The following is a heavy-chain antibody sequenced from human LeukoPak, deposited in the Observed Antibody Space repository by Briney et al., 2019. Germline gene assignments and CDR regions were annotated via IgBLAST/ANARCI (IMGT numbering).Heavy chain of an antibody. J-gene: IGHJ6*03. CDR2: ISSSGSTI. V-gene: IGHV3-11*04. CDR1: GFTFSDYY. CDR3: AKAPNYNDESYYPYYMDF. D-gene: IGHD3-22*01. Sequence: GGSLRLSCAASGFTFSDYYMSWIRQAPGKGLEWVSYISSSGSTIYYADSVKGRFTISRDNAKNSLYLQMNSLRAEDTAVYYFAKAPNYNDESYYPYYMDFWGKGPRVTVSS.